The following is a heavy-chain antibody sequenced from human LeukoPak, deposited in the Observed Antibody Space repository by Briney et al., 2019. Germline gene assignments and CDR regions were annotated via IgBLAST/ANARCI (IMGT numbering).Heavy chain of an antibody. V-gene: IGHV3-30-3*01. CDR3: ARDSGHHYYFDY. CDR1: GFTFSSYA. CDR2: ISYDGSNK. J-gene: IGHJ4*02. Sequence: GRSLRLSCAASGFTFSSYAMHWVRQAPGKGLEWVAVISYDGSNKYYADSVKGRFTISRDNSKNTLYLQMNSLRAEDTAVYYCARDSGHHYYFDYWGQGTPVTVSS.